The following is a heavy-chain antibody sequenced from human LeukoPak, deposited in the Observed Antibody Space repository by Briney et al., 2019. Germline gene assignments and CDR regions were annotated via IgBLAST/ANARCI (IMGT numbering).Heavy chain of an antibody. CDR1: GGSISSGGYS. D-gene: IGHD3-16*02. CDR3: ARGFGGVIVIPYYFDY. CDR2: IYHSGST. J-gene: IGHJ4*02. Sequence: SQTLSLTCAVSGGSISSGGYSWSWIRQPPGKGLEWIGHIYHSGSTYYNPSLKSRVTISVDRSKNQFSLKLSSVTAADTAVYYCARGFGGVIVIPYYFDYWGQGTLVTVSS. V-gene: IGHV4-30-2*01.